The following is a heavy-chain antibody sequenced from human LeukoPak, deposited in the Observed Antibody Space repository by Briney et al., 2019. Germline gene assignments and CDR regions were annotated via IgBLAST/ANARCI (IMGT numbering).Heavy chain of an antibody. CDR3: AKGNWGNPFDI. J-gene: IGHJ3*02. D-gene: IGHD7-27*01. CDR1: GFTFADYT. CDR2: ITWNSDST. V-gene: IGHV3-9*01. Sequence: AGGSLRLSCAASGFTFADYTMHWVRQLPGMGLEWVSGITWNSDSTDYADSVKGRFTITRDNAKNSLYLEMNSLRADDTALYYCAKGNWGNPFDIWGHGTMVTVFS.